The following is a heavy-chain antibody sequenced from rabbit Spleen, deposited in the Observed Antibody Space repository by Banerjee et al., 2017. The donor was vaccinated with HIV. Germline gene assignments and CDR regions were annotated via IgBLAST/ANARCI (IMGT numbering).Heavy chain of an antibody. V-gene: IGHV1S40*01. CDR1: GVSFSGSSY. CDR3: ARDLDGVIGWNFGW. Sequence: QSLEESGGGLVKPGGTLTLTCIASGVSFSGSSYMCWVRQAPGKGLEWIACMDTGSSGFTYFASWAKGRFPISKTSSTTVTLQMTSLTAADTATYFCARDLDGVIGWNFGWWGPGTLVTVS. CDR2: MDTGSSGFT. D-gene: IGHD1-1*01. J-gene: IGHJ4*01.